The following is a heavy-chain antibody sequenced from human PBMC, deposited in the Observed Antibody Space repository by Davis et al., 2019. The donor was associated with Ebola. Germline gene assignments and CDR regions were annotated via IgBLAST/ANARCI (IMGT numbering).Heavy chain of an antibody. CDR1: GFTFSTYS. D-gene: IGHD6-13*01. CDR3: AKDRDAAAGFD. V-gene: IGHV3-21*01. J-gene: IGHJ4*02. Sequence: GESLKISCAASGFTFSTYSMSWVRQAPGKGLEWVSSISSDSDYIYYADSAKGRFTISRDNAKNSLYLQMNSLRAEDTAVYYCAKDRDAAAGFDWGQGTLVTVSS. CDR2: ISSDSDYI.